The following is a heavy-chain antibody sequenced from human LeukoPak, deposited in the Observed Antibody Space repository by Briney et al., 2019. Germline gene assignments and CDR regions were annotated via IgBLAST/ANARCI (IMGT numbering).Heavy chain of an antibody. CDR3: ARGDDSSGYFYSYFDC. J-gene: IGHJ4*02. V-gene: IGHV3-30*03. D-gene: IGHD3-22*01. Sequence: GGSLRLSCAASGFTFSSYSMNWGRQAPGKGLEWGSFTSYDGSNKYYADSVKGRFPISRDNSKNTLDLQMNSLRTEDTAMYYCARGDDSSGYFYSYFDCWGQGTLVTVSS. CDR2: TSYDGSNK. CDR1: GFTFSSYS.